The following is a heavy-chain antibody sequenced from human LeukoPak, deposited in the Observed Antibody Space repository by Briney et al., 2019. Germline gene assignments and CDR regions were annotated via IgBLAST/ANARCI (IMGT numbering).Heavy chain of an antibody. CDR2: IYWDEDK. CDR3: AHGDYLDSSGQYFDY. D-gene: IGHD3-22*01. CDR1: GFSLSTSGVG. J-gene: IGHJ4*02. V-gene: IGHV2-5*02. Sequence: SGPTLVKPTPTLTLTCTFSGFSLSTSGVGVGWIRQPTGKALESLALIYWDEDKRYSPSLTSRITITQNTSKSDVVLTMSNIDPVDTATYYCAHGDYLDSSGQYFDYWGQGTLVTVSS.